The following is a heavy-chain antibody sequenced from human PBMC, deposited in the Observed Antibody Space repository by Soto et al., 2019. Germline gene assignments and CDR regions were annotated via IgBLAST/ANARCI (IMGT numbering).Heavy chain of an antibody. CDR1: GFTFSNYA. CDR2: ISSSGDTT. D-gene: IGHD6-19*01. Sequence: GGSLRLSCAASGFTFSNYALAWVRQAPGKGLEWVSGISSSGDTTDYAGLVKGRFTISRDNSKDTLYLQMNSLRAEDAAVYYCAKRDLAGAEQAHRFLVDKWGQGTLVTVSS. J-gene: IGHJ4*02. CDR3: AKRDLAGAEQAHRFLVDK. V-gene: IGHV3-23*01.